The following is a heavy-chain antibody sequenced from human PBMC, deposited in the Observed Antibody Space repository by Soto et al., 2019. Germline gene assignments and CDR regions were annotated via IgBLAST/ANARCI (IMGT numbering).Heavy chain of an antibody. CDR3: ARTSYGSGSYYYYYGMDV. CDR1: GGTFSSYA. D-gene: IGHD3-10*01. J-gene: IGHJ6*02. Sequence: QVQLVQSGAEVKKPGSSVKVSCKASGGTFSSYAISWVRQAPGQGLEWMGGIIPIFGTANYAQKFQGRVTSTADDSTSTAYMELSSLRSEDTAVYYCARTSYGSGSYYYYYGMDVWGQGTTVTVSS. CDR2: IIPIFGTA. V-gene: IGHV1-69*12.